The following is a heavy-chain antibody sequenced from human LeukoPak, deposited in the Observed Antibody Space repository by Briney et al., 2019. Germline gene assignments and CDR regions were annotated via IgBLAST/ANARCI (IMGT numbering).Heavy chain of an antibody. D-gene: IGHD6-13*01. CDR3: ARPAGIAKLPPDAFDI. J-gene: IGHJ3*02. CDR1: GYSFTTYW. Sequence: GESLKISCKGSGYSFTTYWIGWVRQMPGKGLEWMGIIYPGDSDTRYSPSFQGQVTISADKSISTAYLQWSSLKASDTAMYYCARPAGIAKLPPDAFDIWGQGTMVTISS. V-gene: IGHV5-51*01. CDR2: IYPGDSDT.